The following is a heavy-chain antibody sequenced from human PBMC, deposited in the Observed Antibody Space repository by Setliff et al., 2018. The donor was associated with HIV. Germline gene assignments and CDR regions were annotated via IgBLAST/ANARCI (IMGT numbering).Heavy chain of an antibody. CDR1: GGSINSYF. CDR3: ARTPSRGGFDY. J-gene: IGHJ4*02. Sequence: TSETLSLTCTVSGGSINSYFWSWIRQPPGKGLEWIAYIYYTGSTNYNPSLKSRVTISLDTSKNRFSLNVNSVTAADTAVYYCARTPSRGGFDYWGQGTLVTVSS. CDR2: IYYTGST. D-gene: IGHD3-16*01. V-gene: IGHV4-59*01.